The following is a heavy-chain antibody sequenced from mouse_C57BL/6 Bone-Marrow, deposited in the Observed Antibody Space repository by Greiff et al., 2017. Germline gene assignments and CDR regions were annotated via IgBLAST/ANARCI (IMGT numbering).Heavy chain of an antibody. J-gene: IGHJ3*01. D-gene: IGHD2-1*01. CDR2: ICNGGGST. CDR1: GFTFSDYY. V-gene: IGHV5-12*01. CDR3: ARLIYYGNCVWFAY. Sequence: EVHLVESGGGLVQPGGSLKLSCAASGFTFSDYYMYWVRQTPEKRLEWVAYICNGGGSTYYPDTVKGRFTISRDNAKNTLYLQLSRLKSEDTAMYYCARLIYYGNCVWFAYWGQGTLVTVSA.